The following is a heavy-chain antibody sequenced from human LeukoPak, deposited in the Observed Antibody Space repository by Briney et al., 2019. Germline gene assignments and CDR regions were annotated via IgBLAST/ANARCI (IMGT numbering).Heavy chain of an antibody. CDR3: ARGARDDWFGESNFDY. CDR1: GGSISSYY. V-gene: IGHV4-59*08. J-gene: IGHJ4*02. Sequence: SETLSLTCTVSGGSISSYYWSWIRQPPGKGLEWIEYIYYSGSTNYNPSLKSRVTISVDTSKSQFSLKLSSVTAADTAVYYCARGARDDWFGESNFDYWGQGTLVTVSS. CDR2: IYYSGST. D-gene: IGHD3-10*01.